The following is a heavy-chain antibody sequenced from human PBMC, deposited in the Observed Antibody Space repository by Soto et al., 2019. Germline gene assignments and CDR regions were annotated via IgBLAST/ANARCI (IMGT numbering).Heavy chain of an antibody. CDR2: VHHSGTT. V-gene: IGHV4-34*01. CDR1: GGSFSGYY. D-gene: IGHD3-9*01. Sequence: QVQLQQWGAGLLKPSETLSLTCAVNGGSFSGYYWNWIRQSAGKGLEWIGRVHHSGTTNYNPSLKSRLTISLDTSKYHFSLQLNSVTAADTAMYYCVRQKGFFDWSSHVPGPGGMDVWGQGTSVTVSS. CDR3: VRQKGFFDWSSHVPGPGGMDV. J-gene: IGHJ6*02.